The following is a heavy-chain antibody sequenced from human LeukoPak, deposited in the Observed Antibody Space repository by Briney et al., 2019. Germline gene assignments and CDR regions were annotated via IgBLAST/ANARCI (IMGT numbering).Heavy chain of an antibody. CDR3: GRDREEMVRAPYAFGI. CDR2: IKQDESEK. D-gene: IGHD3-10*01. J-gene: IGHJ3*02. CDR1: GFTFSKYW. Sequence: GGSLRLSCAASGFTFSKYWMTWVRQAPGKGLEWVANIKQDESEKYYVDSVKGRFTISRDDAKNSLYLQMNSLRVEDTAIYYCGRDREEMVRAPYAFGIWGQGTMVTVSS. V-gene: IGHV3-7*01.